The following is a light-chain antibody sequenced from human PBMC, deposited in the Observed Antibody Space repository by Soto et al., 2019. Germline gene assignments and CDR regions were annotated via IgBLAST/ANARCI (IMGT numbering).Light chain of an antibody. CDR1: SSDVGGYNY. V-gene: IGLV2-14*01. CDR3: SSYTRSSTYV. CDR2: DVS. Sequence: QSVLTQPASVSWSPGQSITILCTGTSSDVGGYNYVSWYRQHPGRAPKLMIYDVSNRPSGVSNRFSGSKSGNTASLTISGLQAEDEADYYCSSYTRSSTYVLGTGTKVTVL. J-gene: IGLJ1*01.